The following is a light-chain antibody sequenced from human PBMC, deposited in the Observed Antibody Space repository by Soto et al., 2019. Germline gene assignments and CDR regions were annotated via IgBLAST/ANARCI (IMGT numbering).Light chain of an antibody. CDR1: QGISSW. CDR3: QQANSFPLT. J-gene: IGKJ4*01. V-gene: IGKV1-12*01. CDR2: TGS. Sequence: DIQMTQSPSSVSASVGDRVSITCRARQGISSWLAWYQQKPGRAPKLLIYTGSSLQSGVPLRFSCTRSGTDFTHPISSLQPEDVATYYCQQANSFPLTFRGGTKEQIK.